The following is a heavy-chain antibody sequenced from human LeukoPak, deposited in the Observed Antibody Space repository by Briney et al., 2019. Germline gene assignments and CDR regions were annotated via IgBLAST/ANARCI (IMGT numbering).Heavy chain of an antibody. CDR1: GYTFTSYG. CDR3: ASTLSSGWYTYFDY. Sequence: GASVKVSCKASGYTFTSYGISWVRQAPGQGLEWMGWISAYNGNTNYAQKLQGGVTMTTDTSTSTAYMELRSLRSDDTAVYYCASTLSSGWYTYFDYWGQGTLVTVSS. CDR2: ISAYNGNT. D-gene: IGHD6-19*01. J-gene: IGHJ4*02. V-gene: IGHV1-18*01.